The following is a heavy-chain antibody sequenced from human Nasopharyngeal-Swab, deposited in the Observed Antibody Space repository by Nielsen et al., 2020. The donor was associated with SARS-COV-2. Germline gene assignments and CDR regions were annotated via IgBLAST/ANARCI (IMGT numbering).Heavy chain of an antibody. V-gene: IGHV4-34*01. J-gene: IGHJ6*03. CDR2: VNHRGST. CDR3: ARSGLFTLGPYSYYYMDV. Sequence: WIRQPPGKGLEWIAEVNHRGSTNYNPSLKNRVTISMDRSKNQFSLKVTSVTAADTAVYYCARSGLFTLGPYSYYYMDVWGKGTTVTVSS. D-gene: IGHD2-21*01.